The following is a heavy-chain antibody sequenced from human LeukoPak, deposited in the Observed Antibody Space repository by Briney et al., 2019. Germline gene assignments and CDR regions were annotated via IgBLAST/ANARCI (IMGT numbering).Heavy chain of an antibody. J-gene: IGHJ5*02. D-gene: IGHD3-16*01. V-gene: IGHV3-74*01. Sequence: PGGSLRLSCAASGFTFSNYWMNRVRQAPGKGLEWVSRINDDASIISYEDSVNGRFTISRDNAKTTESLQMSSMSAEATADYYCVRDLMLVWTRGDDFDPWGQGTLVTVS. CDR2: INDDASII. CDR1: GFTFSNYW. CDR3: VRDLMLVWTRGDDFDP.